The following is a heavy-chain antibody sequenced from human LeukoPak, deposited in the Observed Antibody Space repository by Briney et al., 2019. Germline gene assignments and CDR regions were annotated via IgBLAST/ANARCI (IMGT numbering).Heavy chain of an antibody. V-gene: IGHV4-61*08. CDR3: ARTQSQSGSYRYYFGY. Sequence: PSETLSLTCTVSGXSVGSAGYYWSWIRQPPWGGLEWIGYIYYISNTNYNPSLKSRVTMSVDPSKNQFSLKLNSVTAADTAVYYCARTQSQSGSYRYYFGYWGQGTLVTVSS. CDR2: IYYISNT. D-gene: IGHD1-26*01. J-gene: IGHJ4*02. CDR1: GXSVGSAGYY.